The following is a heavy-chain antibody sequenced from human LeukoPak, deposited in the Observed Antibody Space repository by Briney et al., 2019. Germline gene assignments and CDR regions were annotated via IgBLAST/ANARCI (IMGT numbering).Heavy chain of an antibody. CDR1: GFTLSSYS. D-gene: IGHD2/OR15-2a*01. CDR3: VSFYETY. V-gene: IGHV3-48*04. J-gene: IGHJ4*02. CDR2: ITSSSSTI. Sequence: GGSLRLSCAASGFTLSSYSMNWVRQAPGKGLEWISYITSSSSTIHYADSVRGRFTISKDNAKNTVYLQMNSLRAEDTAVYYCVSFYETYWGRGTLVTVSS.